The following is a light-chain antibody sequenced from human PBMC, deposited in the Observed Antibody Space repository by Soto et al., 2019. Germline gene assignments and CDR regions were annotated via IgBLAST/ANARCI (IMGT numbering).Light chain of an antibody. CDR2: IYSDGSH. J-gene: IGLJ2*01. V-gene: IGLV4-69*01. CDR1: SEHSTYA. CDR3: QTWGAGSVV. Sequence: QAVVTQSPSASASLGASVKVTCTLNSEHSTYAIAWHRQQPEKGPRYLMRIYSDGSHVRGDGIPDRFLGSSSGAERHLTISSLQSDDEAEYYCQTWGAGSVVFGGGTQLTVL.